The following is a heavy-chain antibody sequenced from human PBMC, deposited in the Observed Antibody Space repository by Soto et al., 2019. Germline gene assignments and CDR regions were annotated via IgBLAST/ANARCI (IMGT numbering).Heavy chain of an antibody. D-gene: IGHD6-19*01. J-gene: IGHJ4*02. CDR3: ARDQYRSGWRTIDY. CDR1: GYTFTSYG. Sequence: VASVKVSCKASGYTFTSYGISWVRQAPGQGLEWMGWISAYNGNTNYAQKLQGRVTMTTDTSTSTAYMELRSLRSDDTAVYYCARDQYRSGWRTIDYWGQGTLVTVSS. CDR2: ISAYNGNT. V-gene: IGHV1-18*04.